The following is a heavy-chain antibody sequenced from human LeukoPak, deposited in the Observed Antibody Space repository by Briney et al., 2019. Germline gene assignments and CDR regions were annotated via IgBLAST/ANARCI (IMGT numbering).Heavy chain of an antibody. D-gene: IGHD1-26*01. Sequence: ASVKVSCTASGYTFTGYYMHWVRQAPGQGLEWMGWINPNSGGTNYAQKFQGRVTMTRDTSISTAYMELSRLRSDDTAVYYCARPWVGADAFDIWGQGTMVTVSS. CDR1: GYTFTGYY. CDR3: ARPWVGADAFDI. V-gene: IGHV1-2*02. CDR2: INPNSGGT. J-gene: IGHJ3*02.